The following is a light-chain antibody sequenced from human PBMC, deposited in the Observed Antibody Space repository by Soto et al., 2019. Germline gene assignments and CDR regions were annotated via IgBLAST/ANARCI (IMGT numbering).Light chain of an antibody. CDR2: DVS. Sequence: QSALTQPASVSGFPGQSITISCTGTSSDVGGYDYVSWYQQHPGKAPKLMIYDVSNRPSGVSNRFSGSKSGNTASLTISGLQAEDEADYYCSSYTSSSTYVFGTGTKVTV. CDR1: SSDVGGYDY. V-gene: IGLV2-14*01. CDR3: SSYTSSSTYV. J-gene: IGLJ1*01.